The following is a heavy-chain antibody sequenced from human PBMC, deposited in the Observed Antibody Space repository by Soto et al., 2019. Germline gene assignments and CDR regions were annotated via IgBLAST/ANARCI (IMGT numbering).Heavy chain of an antibody. CDR1: GFSLSTSGVG. CDR3: AHSISSWYRGGFDY. CDR2: IYWDDDK. D-gene: IGHD6-13*01. Sequence: QITLKESGPTLVKPTQTLTLTCTFSGFSLSTSGVGVGWIRQPPGKALEWLALIYWDDDKRYSPSLKSRLTITKDTSKNQVVLTMTIMDPVDTATYYCAHSISSWYRGGFDYWGQGTLVTVSS. J-gene: IGHJ4*02. V-gene: IGHV2-5*02.